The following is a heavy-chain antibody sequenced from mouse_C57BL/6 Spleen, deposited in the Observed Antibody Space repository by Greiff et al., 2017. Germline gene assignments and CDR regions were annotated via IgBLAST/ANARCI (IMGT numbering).Heavy chain of an antibody. Sequence: EVQGVESGEGLVKPGGSLKLSCAASGFTFSSYAMSWVRQTPEKRLEWVAYISSGGDYIYYADTVKGRFTISRDNARNTLYLQMSSLKSEDTAMYYCTRDHGNYEGDAMDYWGQGTSVTVSS. D-gene: IGHD2-1*01. CDR1: GFTFSSYA. J-gene: IGHJ4*01. CDR2: ISSGGDYI. CDR3: TRDHGNYEGDAMDY. V-gene: IGHV5-9-1*02.